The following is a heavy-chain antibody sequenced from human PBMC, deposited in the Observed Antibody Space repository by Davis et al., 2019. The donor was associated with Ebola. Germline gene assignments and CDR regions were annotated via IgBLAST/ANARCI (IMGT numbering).Heavy chain of an antibody. D-gene: IGHD6-25*01. CDR1: GFTFSSYA. CDR2: ISGSGGST. V-gene: IGHV3-23*01. Sequence: GESLKISCAASGFTFSSYAMSWVRQAPGKGLEWVSAISGSGGSTYYADSVKGRFTISRDNSKNTLYLQMNSLRAEDTAVYYCAKNPSIAAAGNWFDPWGQGTLVTVSS. J-gene: IGHJ5*02. CDR3: AKNPSIAAAGNWFDP.